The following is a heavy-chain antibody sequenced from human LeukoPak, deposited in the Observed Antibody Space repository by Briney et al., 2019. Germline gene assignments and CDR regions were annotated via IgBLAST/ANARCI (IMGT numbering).Heavy chain of an antibody. Sequence: GGSLRLPCVASGFTSGFTFSYYAMHWVRQAPGKGLEWVAFISNDGGNRYFANSVKGRFTISRDNSKNTVYLQMNSLGAEDTAVYYCADSDGYYYDVWGQGTLVTVS. CDR2: ISNDGGNR. D-gene: IGHD2-15*01. CDR1: GFTFSYYA. CDR3: ADSDGYYYDV. V-gene: IGHV3-30-3*01. J-gene: IGHJ4*02.